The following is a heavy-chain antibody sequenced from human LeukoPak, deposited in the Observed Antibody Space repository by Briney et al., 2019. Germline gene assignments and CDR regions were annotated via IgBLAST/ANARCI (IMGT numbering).Heavy chain of an antibody. V-gene: IGHV3-33*01. CDR3: ARDPPAVRTNTYA. CDR1: GFTFSSYG. D-gene: IGHD4/OR15-4a*01. Sequence: GRSLRLSCAASGFTFSSYGMHWVRQAPGKGLEWVAVIWYDGSNKYYADSVKGRFTISRDNSKSTLYLQMNSLRAEDTAVYYCARDPPAVRTNTYAWGQGTLVTVSS. CDR2: IWYDGSNK. J-gene: IGHJ5*02.